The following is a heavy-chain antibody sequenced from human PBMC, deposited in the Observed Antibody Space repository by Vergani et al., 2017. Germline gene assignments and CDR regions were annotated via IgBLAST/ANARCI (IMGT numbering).Heavy chain of an antibody. V-gene: IGHV3-23*01. J-gene: IGHJ5*01. CDR1: GFTFSTYA. Sequence: EVQLLESGGGLVQPGGSLRLSCAASGFTFSTYAMTWVRQAPGKGLEWVSTISSDGGSTYYADSVKGRFTISRDNSKNTLSLQMTSLTAEDTAIYYCAEPQGTSAYYYGGFDSWGHGILVTVSS. CDR3: AEPQGTSAYYYGGFDS. D-gene: IGHD3-22*01. CDR2: ISSDGGST.